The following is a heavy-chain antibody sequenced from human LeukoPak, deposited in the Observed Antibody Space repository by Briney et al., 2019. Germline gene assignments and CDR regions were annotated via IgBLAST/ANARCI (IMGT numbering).Heavy chain of an antibody. CDR1: GFTFSNYW. CDR3: TPG. V-gene: IGHV3-74*01. D-gene: IGHD3-10*01. CDR2: INTDGGRT. J-gene: IGHJ4*02. Sequence: PGGSLRLSCAVSGFTFSNYWMHWVCQVPGKGLVWVSRINTDGGRTYYADSVKGRFTISRDNAKNTLYLQMNSLRAEDTAVYYCTPGGGQGTLVTVSS.